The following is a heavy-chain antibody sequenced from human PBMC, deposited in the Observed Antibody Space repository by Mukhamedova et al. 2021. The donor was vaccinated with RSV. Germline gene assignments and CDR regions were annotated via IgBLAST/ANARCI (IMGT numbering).Heavy chain of an antibody. CDR3: AKTRGSCSGSSCHCGPYYYYMDF. CDR2: IRYDGNEK. V-gene: IGHV3-30*02. J-gene: IGHJ6*03. Sequence: VRQAPGKGLEWIALIRYDGNEKFYADSVKGRVTVSRDNSKNTLYLEMNSLRGDDTAVYYCAKTRGSCSGSSCHCGPYYYYMDFW. D-gene: IGHD2-15*01.